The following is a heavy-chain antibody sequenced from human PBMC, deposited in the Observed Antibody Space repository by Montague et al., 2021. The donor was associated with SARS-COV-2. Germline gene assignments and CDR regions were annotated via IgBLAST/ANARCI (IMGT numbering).Heavy chain of an antibody. CDR3: ASDRGELHAADY. J-gene: IGHJ4*02. CDR1: GFTSSSYS. CDR2: ISSSSSYI. D-gene: IGHD1-26*01. Sequence: SLRLSCAASGFTSSSYSMNWVRQAPGKGLEWVSSISSSSSYIYYADSVKGRFTISRDNAKNSLYLRMNSLRAEDTAVYYCASDRGELHAADYWGQGTLVTVSS. V-gene: IGHV3-21*01.